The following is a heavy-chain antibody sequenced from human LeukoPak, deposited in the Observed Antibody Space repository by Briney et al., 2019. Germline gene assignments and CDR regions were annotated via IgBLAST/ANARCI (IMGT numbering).Heavy chain of an antibody. D-gene: IGHD4-17*01. V-gene: IGHV3-53*01. CDR2: IYSGGST. Sequence: PGGSLRLSCAASGFTVSSNFMSWVRQAPGKGLEWVSVIYSGGSTYYADSVKGRFTISRDNSKNTLYLQMNSLRAEDTAVYYCARVPRGSHYGDYAFDYWGQGTLVTVSS. CDR1: GFTVSSNF. CDR3: ARVPRGSHYGDYAFDY. J-gene: IGHJ4*02.